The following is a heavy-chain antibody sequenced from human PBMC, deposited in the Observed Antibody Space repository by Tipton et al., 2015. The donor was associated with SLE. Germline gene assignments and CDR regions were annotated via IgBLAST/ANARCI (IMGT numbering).Heavy chain of an antibody. V-gene: IGHV4-61*01. Sequence: TLSLTCTVSGGSVSSGSYYWSWIRQPPGKGLEWIVYIYYSGSTNSNPSLKSRVTISVDTSKNQFSLKLSSVTAADTAVYYCARGYSYGYNWFDPWGQGTLVTVSS. J-gene: IGHJ5*02. D-gene: IGHD5-18*01. CDR1: GGSVSSGSYY. CDR2: IYYSGST. CDR3: ARGYSYGYNWFDP.